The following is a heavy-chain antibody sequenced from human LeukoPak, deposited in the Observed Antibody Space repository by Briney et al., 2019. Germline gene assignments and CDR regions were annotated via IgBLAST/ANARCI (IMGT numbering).Heavy chain of an antibody. CDR1: GFTFSSYA. Sequence: PGGSLRLSCAASGFTFSSYAMSWVRQAPGKGLEWVSAISGSGGSTYYADSVKGRFTISRDSPKNTLYLQMNSLRAEDTAIYYCAKDKGWGYSAYDFYGMDVWGQGTTVTVSS. D-gene: IGHD1-1*01. CDR3: AKDKGWGYSAYDFYGMDV. V-gene: IGHV3-23*01. J-gene: IGHJ6*02. CDR2: ISGSGGST.